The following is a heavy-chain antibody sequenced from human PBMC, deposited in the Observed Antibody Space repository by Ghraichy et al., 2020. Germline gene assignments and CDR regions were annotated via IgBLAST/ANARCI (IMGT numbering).Heavy chain of an antibody. D-gene: IGHD6-13*01. V-gene: IGHV3-74*03. CDR1: GFAFNAYW. J-gene: IGHJ4*02. Sequence: AGSLRLSCAGSGFAFNAYWMSWVRQPPGKGLMWVARIDTDGGVTKYADSVKGRFTFSRDNAKNTLYLQMNSLTVDDTAVYYCTRLGGSNWHDYWGQGTLVTVSS. CDR3: TRLGGSNWHDY. CDR2: IDTDGGVT.